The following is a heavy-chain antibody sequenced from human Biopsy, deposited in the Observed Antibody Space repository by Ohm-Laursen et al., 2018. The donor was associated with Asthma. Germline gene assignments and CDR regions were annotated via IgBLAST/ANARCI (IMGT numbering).Heavy chain of an antibody. D-gene: IGHD2-15*01. CDR1: GFTLSSYA. Sequence: SLRLSCAASGFTLSSYAMNWVRQAPGKGLEWVSSISRSSTYIYYADSIKGRFTISRDNAKTSLYLQMNSLRAEDTAVYYCARRREAFCSGGPCHTSGFAFWGQGTLVTVSS. V-gene: IGHV3-21*01. CDR2: ISRSSTYI. J-gene: IGHJ4*02. CDR3: ARRREAFCSGGPCHTSGFAF.